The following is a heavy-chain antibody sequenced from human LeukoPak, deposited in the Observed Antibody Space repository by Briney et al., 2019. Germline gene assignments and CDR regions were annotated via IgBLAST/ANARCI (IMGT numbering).Heavy chain of an antibody. CDR3: ARVVLEGYCSSTSCLSQPTFDY. CDR2: IYPGDSDT. D-gene: IGHD2-2*01. CDR1: GYSFTSYW. Sequence: GESLKISCKGSGYSFTSYWIGWVRQMPGKGLEWMGIIYPGDSDTRYSPSFQGQVTISADKSISTAYLQWSSLKASDTAMYYCARVVLEGYCSSTSCLSQPTFDYWGQGTLVTVSS. V-gene: IGHV5-51*01. J-gene: IGHJ4*02.